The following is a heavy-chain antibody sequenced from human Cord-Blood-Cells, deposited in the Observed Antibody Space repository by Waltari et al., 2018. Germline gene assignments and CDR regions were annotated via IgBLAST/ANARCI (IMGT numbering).Heavy chain of an antibody. CDR1: GFTFSSYW. CDR2: IKQDGSEK. Sequence: EVQLVESGGGLVQPGGSLRLSCAASGFTFSSYWMSWVHQAPGKGLEWVANIKQDGSEKYYVDSVKGRFTISRDNAKNSLYLQMNSLRAEDTAVYYCARSRTGDAFDIWGQGTMVTVSS. D-gene: IGHD7-27*01. CDR3: ARSRTGDAFDI. J-gene: IGHJ3*02. V-gene: IGHV3-7*01.